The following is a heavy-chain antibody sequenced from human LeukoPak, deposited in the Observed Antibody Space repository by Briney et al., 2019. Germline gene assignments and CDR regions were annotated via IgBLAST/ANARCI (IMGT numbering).Heavy chain of an antibody. J-gene: IGHJ4*02. D-gene: IGHD3-10*01. CDR1: GFTFDDYA. V-gene: IGHV3-9*01. Sequence: PGGSLRLSCAASGFTFDDYAMHWVRQAPGKGLEWVSGISWNSGSIGYADSVKGRFTISRDNAKNSLHLQMNSLRAEDTALYYCAKSTYGSGSYYPPPVDYWGQGTLVTVS. CDR3: AKSTYGSGSYYPPPVDY. CDR2: ISWNSGSI.